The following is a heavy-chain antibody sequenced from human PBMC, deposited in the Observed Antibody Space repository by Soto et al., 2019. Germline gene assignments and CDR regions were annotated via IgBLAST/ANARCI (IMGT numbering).Heavy chain of an antibody. Sequence: GGSLRLSCAASGLSFGDDAMHWVRQAPGKGLEWVAVITYDGSTKFYADSVRGRFTISRDNSKSTLYLQMASLISKDTAVYYCARDVGTQMDFWSTSGMDVWGQGTTVTVSS. J-gene: IGHJ6*02. CDR3: ARDVGTQMDFWSTSGMDV. CDR1: GLSFGDDA. V-gene: IGHV3-30-3*01. CDR2: ITYDGSTK. D-gene: IGHD3-3*01.